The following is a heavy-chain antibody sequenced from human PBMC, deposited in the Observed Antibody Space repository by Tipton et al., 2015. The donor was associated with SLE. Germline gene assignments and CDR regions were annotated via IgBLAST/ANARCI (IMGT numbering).Heavy chain of an antibody. Sequence: TLSLTCAVYGGSFSGYYWSWIRQPPGKGLEWIGEINHSGSTNYNPSLKSRVTISVDTSKNQFSLKLSSVTAADTAVYYCARRFLEWFGYGMDVWGKGTTVTVSS. V-gene: IGHV4-34*01. J-gene: IGHJ6*04. CDR2: INHSGST. CDR1: GGSFSGYY. D-gene: IGHD3-3*01. CDR3: ARRFLEWFGYGMDV.